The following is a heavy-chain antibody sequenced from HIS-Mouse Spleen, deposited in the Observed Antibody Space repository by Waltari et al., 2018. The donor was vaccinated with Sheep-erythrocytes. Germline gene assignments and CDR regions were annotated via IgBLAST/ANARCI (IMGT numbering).Heavy chain of an antibody. J-gene: IGHJ4*02. CDR1: GCSISSSSYY. D-gene: IGHD3-22*01. Sequence: QLQLQDSGPGLVKPSETLSLTCTVSGCSISSSSYYWGWIRQPPGKGLEWIGSIYYSGSTYYNPSLKSRVTISVDTSKNQFSLKLSSVTAADTAVYYCARLYYYDSSGYYFDYWGQGTLVTVSS. V-gene: IGHV4-39*01. CDR3: ARLYYYDSSGYYFDY. CDR2: IYYSGST.